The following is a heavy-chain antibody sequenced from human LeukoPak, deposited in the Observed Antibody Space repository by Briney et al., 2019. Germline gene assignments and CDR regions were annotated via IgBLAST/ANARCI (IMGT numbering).Heavy chain of an antibody. CDR3: ARSYCGGDSCIGMGY. D-gene: IGHD2-21*01. J-gene: IGHJ4*02. Sequence: PGGSLRLSCAASGFTFSSYAMHWVRQAPGKGLEYVSAISSNGGSTYYANSVKGRFTISRDNSKNTLYLQMGSLRAEDMAVYYCARSYCGGDSCIGMGYWGQGTLVTVSS. V-gene: IGHV3-64*01. CDR1: GFTFSSYA. CDR2: ISSNGGST.